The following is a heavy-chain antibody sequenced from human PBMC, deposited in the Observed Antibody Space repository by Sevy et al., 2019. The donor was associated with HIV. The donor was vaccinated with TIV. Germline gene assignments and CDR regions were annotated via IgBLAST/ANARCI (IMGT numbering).Heavy chain of an antibody. CDR1: GYTFTSYG. CDR2: ISAYDGKT. Sequence: ASVKVSCKASGYTFTSYGISWVRQAPGQGLEWMGWISAYDGKTNIAQKLQDKFTMTTDTSTSTAYMELRSLRSDDTAMYYCARDGQVYSSSSGGYYYYGMDVWGQRTTVTVSS. D-gene: IGHD6-6*01. V-gene: IGHV1-18*04. CDR3: ARDGQVYSSSSGGYYYYGMDV. J-gene: IGHJ6*02.